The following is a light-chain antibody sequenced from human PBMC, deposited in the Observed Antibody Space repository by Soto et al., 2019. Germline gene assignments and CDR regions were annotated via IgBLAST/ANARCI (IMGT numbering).Light chain of an antibody. V-gene: IGKV3-20*01. J-gene: IGKJ1*01. CDR2: GAS. CDR1: QSVSSSY. Sequence: EIVLTQSPGTLSLSPGERATLSYRASQSVSSSYLAWYQQKPGQAPRLLIYGASSRATGIPDRFSGSGSGTDFTLTISRLEPEDFAVYYCQQYGSGWTFGQGTKVEIK. CDR3: QQYGSGWT.